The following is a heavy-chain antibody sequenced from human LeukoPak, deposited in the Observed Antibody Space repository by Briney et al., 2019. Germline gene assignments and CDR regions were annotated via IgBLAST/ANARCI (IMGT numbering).Heavy chain of an antibody. CDR3: ARERIAAAGTLDY. V-gene: IGHV4-61*01. CDR2: IYYSGST. D-gene: IGHD6-13*01. CDR1: GGSVSSGSYY. Sequence: SETLSLTCTVSGGSVSSGSYYWSWIRQPPGKGLEGIGYIYYSGSTNYNPSLKSRVTISVDTSKNQFSLKLSSVTAADTAVYYCARERIAAAGTLDYWGQGTLVTVSS. J-gene: IGHJ4*02.